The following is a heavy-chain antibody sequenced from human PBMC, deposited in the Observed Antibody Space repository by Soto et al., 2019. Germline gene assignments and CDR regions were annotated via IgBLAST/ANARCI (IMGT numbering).Heavy chain of an antibody. CDR2: IYSGGAT. V-gene: IGHV3-53*01. J-gene: IGHJ6*02. CDR3: AKGRSYYYYYGVDV. CDR1: GFSVSTSH. Sequence: PGGSLRLSCAAAGFSVSTSHISWVRQAPGKGLEWVSVIYSGGATHYAVSVKGRLIISRDKSKSTLYLQMNSLRAEDTALYYCAKGRSYYYYYGVDVWGQGTTVTAP.